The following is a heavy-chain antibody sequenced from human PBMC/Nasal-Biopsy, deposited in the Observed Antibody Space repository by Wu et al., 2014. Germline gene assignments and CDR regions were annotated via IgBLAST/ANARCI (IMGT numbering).Heavy chain of an antibody. CDR1: GGSVSSDSYY. J-gene: IGHJ6*02. CDR3: ASAAARPSYYGMDV. CDR2: IYYSESL. D-gene: IGHD6-6*01. Sequence: TLFLTCTVSGGSVSSDSYYWSWIRQFPGKGLEWIGYIYYSESLNYNPSLKNRVTISVDTSRNQFSLKLRSVTVADTAVYYCASAAARPSYYGMDVWGQGTTVTVSS. V-gene: IGHV4-61*01.